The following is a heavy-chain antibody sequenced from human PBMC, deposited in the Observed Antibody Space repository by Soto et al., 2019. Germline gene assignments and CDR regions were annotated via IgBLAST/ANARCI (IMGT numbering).Heavy chain of an antibody. J-gene: IGHJ5*02. CDR3: ARDPLLYDSDWYPTWFGP. CDR2: ITGYGATT. V-gene: IGHV3-23*01. CDR1: GFIFNNYA. Sequence: EAQLLESGGGLVQPGGSLRLSCSASGFIFNNYAMSWVRQAPGKGLEWVSGITGYGATTYYAESVKGRFAISRDNSKKTLYLQMSSLTAEDTAVYYCARDPLLYDSDWYPTWFGPWGQGTLVTVSS. D-gene: IGHD6-19*01.